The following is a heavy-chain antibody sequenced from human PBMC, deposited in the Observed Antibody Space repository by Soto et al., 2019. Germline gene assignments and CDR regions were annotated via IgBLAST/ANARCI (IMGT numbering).Heavy chain of an antibody. CDR2: IYSGGST. CDR3: AIGSGYYYGMDV. V-gene: IGHV3-53*01. Sequence: PGGSLRLSCAASGFTVRSNYMSWVRQAPGKGLEWVSVIYSGGSTYYADSVKGRFTISRDNSKNTVHLQMNSLRAEDTAVYYCAIGSGYYYGMDVWGPETTVTVS. D-gene: IGHD3-10*01. CDR1: GFTVRSNY. J-gene: IGHJ6*02.